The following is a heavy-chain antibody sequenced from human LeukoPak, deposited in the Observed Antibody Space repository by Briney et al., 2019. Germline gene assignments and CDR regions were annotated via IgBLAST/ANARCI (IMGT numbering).Heavy chain of an antibody. CDR1: GESFCGYF. Sequence: SETLSLTCAVSGESFCGYFWTWIRQPPGEGLEWIGESNHFGSTDYNPSLKSRVTISVDTSKKQFSLNVRSVTDADTAVYFCARGRLQLWSFPLPYNHYAIDVWGQGTTVTVSS. J-gene: IGHJ6*02. D-gene: IGHD5-18*01. CDR3: ARGRLQLWSFPLPYNHYAIDV. V-gene: IGHV4-34*01. CDR2: SNHFGST.